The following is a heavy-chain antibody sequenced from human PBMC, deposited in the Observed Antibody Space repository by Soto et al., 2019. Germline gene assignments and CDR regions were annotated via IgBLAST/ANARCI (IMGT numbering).Heavy chain of an antibody. Sequence: QVRLVQSGAEVKKPGAAVKVSCKASRYTFTTSGCSWGRQAPGQGLEGMGWISAYNGNTNYAQKLQDRVTMTTDASTTTAHREVRSLRSDDTAVYYCARATYYGLDVWGQGTTVTVSS. CDR1: RYTFTTSG. CDR2: ISAYNGNT. J-gene: IGHJ6*02. V-gene: IGHV1-18*01. CDR3: ARATYYGLDV.